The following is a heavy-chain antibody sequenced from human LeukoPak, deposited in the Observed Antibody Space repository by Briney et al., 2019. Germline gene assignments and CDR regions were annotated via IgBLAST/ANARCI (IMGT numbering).Heavy chain of an antibody. D-gene: IGHD3-3*01. CDR2: INHSGST. Sequence: PSETLSLTCAVYGGSFSGYYRSWIRQPPGKGLEWIGEINHSGSTNYNPSLKSRVTISVDTSKNQFSLKLSSVTAADTAVYYCARGHPHYDFWSGYPPGWYFDLWGRGTLVTVSS. V-gene: IGHV4-34*01. CDR3: ARGHPHYDFWSGYPPGWYFDL. CDR1: GGSFSGYY. J-gene: IGHJ2*01.